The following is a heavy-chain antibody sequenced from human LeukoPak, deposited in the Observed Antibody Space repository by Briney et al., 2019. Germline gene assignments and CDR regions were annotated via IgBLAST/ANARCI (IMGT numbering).Heavy chain of an antibody. V-gene: IGHV3-23*01. CDR3: SKAGGSGSSYPIDY. CDR1: GFTFSSYA. J-gene: IGHJ4*02. CDR2: ISSSGGST. D-gene: IGHD3-22*01. Sequence: GGSLRLSCAASGFTFSSYAMGWVRQAPGQGLKWVSTISSSGGSTYYADSVKGRFTISRDNSKNTLYLQIVSLRADDTAVYYCSKAGGSGSSYPIDYWGQGTLVTVSS.